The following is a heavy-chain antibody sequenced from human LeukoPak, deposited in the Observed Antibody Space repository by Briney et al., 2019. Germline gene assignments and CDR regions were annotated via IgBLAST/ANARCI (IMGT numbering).Heavy chain of an antibody. J-gene: IGHJ5*02. CDR3: VRAPYSSSWYEGWFDP. Sequence: GGSLRLSCAASGFTVDSNYLSWVRQAPGKGLEWVSTIYTGGNTYYAASVKGRFTISRDNAENSLYLQMNSLRAEDTAVYYCVRAPYSSSWYEGWFDPWGQGTLVTVSS. V-gene: IGHV3-53*01. D-gene: IGHD6-13*01. CDR1: GFTVDSNY. CDR2: IYTGGNT.